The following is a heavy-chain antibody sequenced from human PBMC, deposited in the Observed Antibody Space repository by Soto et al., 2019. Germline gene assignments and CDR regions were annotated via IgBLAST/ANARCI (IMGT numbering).Heavy chain of an antibody. CDR3: ARSTGVSTTDAFDI. Sequence: QVQLVESGGGVVQPGRSLRLSCAASGFTFSSYAMHWVRQAPGKGLEWVAVISYDGSNKYYADSVKGRFTISRDNSKNTLYLQMNSLRAEDTAVYYCARSTGVSTTDAFDIWGRGTMVTVSS. J-gene: IGHJ3*02. V-gene: IGHV3-30-3*01. CDR1: GFTFSSYA. CDR2: ISYDGSNK. D-gene: IGHD1-1*01.